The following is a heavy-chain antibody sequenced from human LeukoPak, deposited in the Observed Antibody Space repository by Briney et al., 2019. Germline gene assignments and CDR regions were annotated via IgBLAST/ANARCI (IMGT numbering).Heavy chain of an antibody. J-gene: IGHJ4*02. CDR3: ARDLTAGGWELRHY. V-gene: IGHV4-38-2*02. Sequence: SETLSLTCTVSGYSISSGYYWGWIRQPPGKGLEWIGSIYHSGSTYYNPSLKSRVTISVDTSKNQFSLKLSSVTAADTAVYYCARDLTAGGWELRHYWGQGTLVTVSS. CDR2: IYHSGST. D-gene: IGHD1-26*01. CDR1: GYSISSGYY.